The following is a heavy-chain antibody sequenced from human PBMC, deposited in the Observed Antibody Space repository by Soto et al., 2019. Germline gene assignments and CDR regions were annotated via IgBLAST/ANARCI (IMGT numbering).Heavy chain of an antibody. J-gene: IGHJ4*02. CDR1: GFTFSSYA. V-gene: IGHV3-23*01. CDR2: ISASGTST. CDR3: AKSAKFAAAGFFDL. D-gene: IGHD6-13*01. Sequence: SLRLSCTVSGFTFSSYAMTWVRQAPGKGLQWVSGISASGTSTYYVDSVKGRFTISRDNSKNTLYLQMDSLRAEDTAVYYCAKSAKFAAAGFFDLWGQGTLVTVSS.